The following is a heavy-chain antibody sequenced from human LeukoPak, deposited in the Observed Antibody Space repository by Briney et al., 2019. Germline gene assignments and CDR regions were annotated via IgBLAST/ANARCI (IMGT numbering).Heavy chain of an antibody. J-gene: IGHJ5*02. CDR2: IKSKTDGGTS. CDR3: STLWYGA. D-gene: IGHD3-10*01. CDR1: GFNFNNAW. Sequence: GSLGLSCSASGFNFNNAWVYWVRPAPGKGLEWVGRIKSKTDGGTSDYAAPVTGRFTISRDDSKSTLYLEMNSLKTEDTGVYYCSTLWYGAWGQGTLVTVSS. V-gene: IGHV3-15*01.